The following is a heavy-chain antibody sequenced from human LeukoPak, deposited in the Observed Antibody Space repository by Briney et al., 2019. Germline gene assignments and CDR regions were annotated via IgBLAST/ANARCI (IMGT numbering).Heavy chain of an antibody. D-gene: IGHD3-22*01. J-gene: IGHJ4*02. CDR1: GRSISSYY. Sequence: SETLSLTCTVSGRSISSYYWSWIRQPPGKGLEWMGYIYYSGGTNYNPSLKSRVAISVDTSKSQFCLMLNSVTAADTAVYYCARFDTSGYYVDNWGQGTLVTVSS. CDR3: ARFDTSGYYVDN. V-gene: IGHV4-59*01. CDR2: IYYSGGT.